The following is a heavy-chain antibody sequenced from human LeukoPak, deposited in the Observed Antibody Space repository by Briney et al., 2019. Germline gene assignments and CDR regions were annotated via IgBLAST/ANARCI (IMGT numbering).Heavy chain of an antibody. CDR1: GGSISSSSYY. D-gene: IGHD4-23*01. J-gene: IGHJ5*02. V-gene: IGHV4-39*07. Sequence: SETLSLTCTVSGGSISSSSYYWGWIRQPPGKGLEWIGSIYYSGSTYYNPSLKSRVTISVDTSKNQFSLKLSSVTAADTAVYYCASSVTRANWFDPWGQGTLVTVSS. CDR2: IYYSGST. CDR3: ASSVTRANWFDP.